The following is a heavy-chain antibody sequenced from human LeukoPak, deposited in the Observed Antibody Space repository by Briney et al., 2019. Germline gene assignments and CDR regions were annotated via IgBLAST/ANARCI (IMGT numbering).Heavy chain of an antibody. CDR3: ARAQQQGHIVVVVAAPYGDYYDY. D-gene: IGHD2-15*01. V-gene: IGHV4-34*01. CDR2: INRSGST. J-gene: IGHJ4*02. Sequence: SETLSLTCAVYGGSFSGYYWSWIRQPPGKGLEWIGEINRSGSTNYNPSLKSRVTISVDTSKNQFSLKLSSVTAADTAVYYCARAQQQGHIVVVVAAPYGDYYDYWGQGTLVTVSS. CDR1: GGSFSGYY.